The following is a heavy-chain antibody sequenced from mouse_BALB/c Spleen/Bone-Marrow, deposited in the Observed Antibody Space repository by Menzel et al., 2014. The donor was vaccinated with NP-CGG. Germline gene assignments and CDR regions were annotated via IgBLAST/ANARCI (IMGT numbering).Heavy chain of an antibody. D-gene: IGHD1-1*01. Sequence: EVQGVESGAELVKPGASVKLSCTASGFNIKDTYIHWVKQRPEQGLEWIERIDPANGNTKYDPKFQGKATITTDTSSNTAYLQLSSLTSEDTAVYYCASYYYGRSSFACWGQGTLVTVSA. CDR2: IDPANGNT. CDR3: ASYYYGRSSFAC. V-gene: IGHV14-3*02. CDR1: GFNIKDTY. J-gene: IGHJ3*01.